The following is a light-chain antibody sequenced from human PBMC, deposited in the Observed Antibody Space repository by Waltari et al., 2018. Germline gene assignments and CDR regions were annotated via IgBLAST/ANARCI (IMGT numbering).Light chain of an antibody. CDR3: QQLNSYPPGLT. J-gene: IGKJ4*01. V-gene: IGKV1-9*01. CDR1: QGISSY. Sequence: DIQLTQSPSFLSASVGDRVTITRRASQGISSYLAWYQQKPGKAPKLLIYAASTLQSGVPSRFSGSGSGTEFTLTISSLQPEDFATYYCQQLNSYPPGLTFGGGTKVEIK. CDR2: AAS.